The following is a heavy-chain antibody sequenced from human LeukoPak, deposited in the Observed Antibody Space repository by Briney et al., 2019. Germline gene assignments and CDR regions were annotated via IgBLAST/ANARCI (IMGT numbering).Heavy chain of an antibody. CDR3: ARAYDGPAGFDY. CDR2: IYYSGST. CDR1: GGSISSYY. J-gene: IGHJ4*02. D-gene: IGHD5-12*01. Sequence: PSETLSLTCTVSGGSISSYYWSWIRQPPGKGLEWIGYIYYSGSTNYNPSLTSRVTISVDTSKNQFSLKLSSVPAADTAVYYCARAYDGPAGFDYWGQGTLVTVSS. V-gene: IGHV4-59*01.